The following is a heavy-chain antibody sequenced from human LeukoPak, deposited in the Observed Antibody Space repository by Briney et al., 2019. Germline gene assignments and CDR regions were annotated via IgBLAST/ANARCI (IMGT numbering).Heavy chain of an antibody. D-gene: IGHD5-12*01. J-gene: IGHJ4*02. Sequence: GASVKVSCKASGYTFTGYYMHWVRQAPGQGLEWMGWINPNSGGTNYAQKFQGRVTMTRDTSISTAYMELSRLRSDDTAVYYCARATGSGFDYFDYWGQGTLVTVSS. CDR3: ARATGSGFDYFDY. CDR2: INPNSGGT. CDR1: GYTFTGYY. V-gene: IGHV1-2*02.